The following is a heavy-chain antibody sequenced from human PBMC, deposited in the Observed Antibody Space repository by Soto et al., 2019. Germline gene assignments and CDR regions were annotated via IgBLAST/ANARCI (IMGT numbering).Heavy chain of an antibody. V-gene: IGHV4-38-2*01. D-gene: IGHD1-26*01. CDR2: IHHRGST. J-gene: IGHJ4*02. CDR1: GYPINSGYY. Sequence: SETLSLTCAISGYPINSGYYWGWIRQPPGKGLEWLGSIHHRGSTYYNPSLKSRVTISLDTSKNQFSLRLTSVTAADTAVFYCARGLGANDGYYFDYWGQGALVTVSS. CDR3: ARGLGANDGYYFDY.